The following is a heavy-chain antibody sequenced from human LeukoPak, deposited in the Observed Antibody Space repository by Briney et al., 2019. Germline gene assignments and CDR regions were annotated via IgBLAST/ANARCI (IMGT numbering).Heavy chain of an antibody. D-gene: IGHD6-13*01. CDR2: ISHSGST. J-gene: IGHJ4*02. CDR3: ARVSSSWTQYYFDY. CDR1: GGSISSGGYS. Sequence: PSQTLSLTCAVSGGSISSGGYSWSWIRQPPGKGLEWIGYISHSGSTYYNPSLKSRVTISVDRSKNQFSLKLTSVTAADTAVYYCARVSSSWTQYYFDYWGQGTLVTVSS. V-gene: IGHV4-30-2*01.